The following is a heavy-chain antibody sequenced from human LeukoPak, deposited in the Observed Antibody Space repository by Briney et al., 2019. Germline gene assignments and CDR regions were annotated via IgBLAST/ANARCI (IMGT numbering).Heavy chain of an antibody. Sequence: SETLSLTCAVYGCTCSGYYWSWLRQPPGKGLEWMGNINHSGSNNSNPFLNSRITISVDTSKNQFSLKLSSVTAADTSVYYCARGKVAKGYYYYYGMDVWGKGTTVTVSS. V-gene: IGHV4-34*01. CDR2: INHSGSN. D-gene: IGHD5-12*01. CDR3: ARGKVAKGYYYYYGMDV. J-gene: IGHJ6*04. CDR1: GCTCSGYY.